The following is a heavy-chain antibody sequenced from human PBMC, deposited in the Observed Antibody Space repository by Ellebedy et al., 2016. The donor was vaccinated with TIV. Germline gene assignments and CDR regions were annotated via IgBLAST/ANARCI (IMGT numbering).Heavy chain of an antibody. CDR2: ISVLGGST. D-gene: IGHD6-6*01. CDR1: GFTFSSYA. V-gene: IGHV3-23*01. CDR3: ARDPSERRGIYSSSTFFDY. Sequence: GESLKISCAASGFTFSSYAMSWVRQAPGKGLEWVSVISVLGGSTHYADSVKGRFTISRDNSKNTLYLQMNSLRADDTAVYYCARDPSERRGIYSSSTFFDYWGQGTLVTVSS. J-gene: IGHJ4*02.